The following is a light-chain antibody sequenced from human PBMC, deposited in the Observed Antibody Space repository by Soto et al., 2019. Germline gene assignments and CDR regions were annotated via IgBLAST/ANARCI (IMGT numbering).Light chain of an antibody. Sequence: DIQMTQSPSTLSASVGDRVTITCRASQSISYWLGWYQQKPGKAPNLLIYKASSLESGVPSRFSGSGSGTEFTLTISSLQPDDFATYYCQQYNNYWTFGQGTKVEIK. V-gene: IGKV1-5*03. J-gene: IGKJ1*01. CDR2: KAS. CDR3: QQYNNYWT. CDR1: QSISYW.